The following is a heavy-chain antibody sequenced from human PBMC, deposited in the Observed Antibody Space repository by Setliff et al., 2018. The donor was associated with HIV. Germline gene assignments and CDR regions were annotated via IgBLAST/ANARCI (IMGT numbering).Heavy chain of an antibody. CDR1: GGSISSYY. Sequence: SETLSLTCTVYGGSISSYYWSCIRQPPGKGLEWIGYIYYSGSTNYNPSLKSRVTISVDTSKNQFSLKLSSVTAADTAVYYCARHNHISKWLVPGDWGQGTLVTVTS. V-gene: IGHV4-59*01. D-gene: IGHD6-19*01. CDR2: IYYSGST. CDR3: ARHNHISKWLVPGD. J-gene: IGHJ4*02.